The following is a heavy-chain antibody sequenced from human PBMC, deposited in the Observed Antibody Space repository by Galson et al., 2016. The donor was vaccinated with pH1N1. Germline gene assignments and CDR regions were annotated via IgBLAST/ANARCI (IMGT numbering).Heavy chain of an antibody. CDR2: IYWNADT. V-gene: IGHV2-5*01. CDR1: GFSLSTNNEA. CDR3: VHTASSTWYESAMDV. D-gene: IGHD6-13*01. J-gene: IGHJ6*03. Sequence: PALVKPTQTLMLTCTFSGFSLSTNNEAVGWIRRPPGKALEWLGIIYWNADTRYSPFLKKRLTITKDSSKNHVVLTMTNMDLVDTATYYCVHTASSTWYESAMDVWGKGTTVTVSS.